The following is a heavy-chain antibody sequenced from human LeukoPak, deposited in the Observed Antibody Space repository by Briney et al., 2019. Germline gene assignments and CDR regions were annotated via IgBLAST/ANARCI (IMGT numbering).Heavy chain of an antibody. CDR2: ISYDGSNK. Sequence: GGSLRLSCAASGFTFSSYGMHWVRQAPGKGLEWVAVISYDGSNKYYADSVKGRFTISRDNSKNTLYLQMNSLRAEDTAVYYCAKDRIAAAKDYYYGMDVWGQGTTVTVSS. D-gene: IGHD6-13*01. V-gene: IGHV3-30*18. CDR3: AKDRIAAAKDYYYGMDV. J-gene: IGHJ6*02. CDR1: GFTFSSYG.